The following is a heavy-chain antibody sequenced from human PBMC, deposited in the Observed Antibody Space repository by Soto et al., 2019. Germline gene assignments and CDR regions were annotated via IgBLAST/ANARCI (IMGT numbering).Heavy chain of an antibody. Sequence: SETLSLTCTVSGGSISSSNYYWGWIRQPPGKGLEWIGSIYYSGSTYYSPSLQSRVTISGDTSKNQVSLKLSSVTATDTAVYFCARQTLIRHGAAGTYWLDPWGQGTMVTVYS. CDR2: IYYSGST. V-gene: IGHV4-39*01. CDR1: GGSISSSNYY. CDR3: ARQTLIRHGAAGTYWLDP. J-gene: IGHJ5*02. D-gene: IGHD6-13*01.